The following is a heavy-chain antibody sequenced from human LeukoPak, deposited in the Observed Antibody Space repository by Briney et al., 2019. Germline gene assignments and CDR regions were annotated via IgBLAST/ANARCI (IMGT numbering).Heavy chain of an antibody. J-gene: IGHJ4*02. CDR2: INHSGST. CDR3: ARGGGYYNALLYYFDY. D-gene: IGHD3-3*01. V-gene: IGHV4-34*01. Sequence: PSETLSLTCAVYGGSFSGYYWSWIRQPPGKGLEWIGEINHSGSTNYNPSLKSRVTISVDTSKNQFSLKLSSVTAADTAVYCCARGGGYYNALLYYFDYWGQGTLVTVSS. CDR1: GGSFSGYY.